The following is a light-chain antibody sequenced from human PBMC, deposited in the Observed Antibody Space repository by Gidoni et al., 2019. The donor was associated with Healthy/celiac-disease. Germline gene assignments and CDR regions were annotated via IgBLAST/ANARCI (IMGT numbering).Light chain of an antibody. CDR1: KLGDKY. V-gene: IGLV3-1*01. J-gene: IGLJ2*01. Sequence: SYELTQPPPVSVSPGQTASITCSGEKLGDKYACCYQQKPGQSPVLVIYQDSKRPSGIPERISGSNSGNTATLTISGTQAKDEADYCCQAWDSSTVVFGGGTKLTVL. CDR3: QAWDSSTVV. CDR2: QDS.